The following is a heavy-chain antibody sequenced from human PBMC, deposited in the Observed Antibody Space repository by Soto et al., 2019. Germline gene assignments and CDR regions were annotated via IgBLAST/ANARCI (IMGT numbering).Heavy chain of an antibody. J-gene: IGHJ6*02. CDR1: GGTFTSYA. CDR3: ARVILPAAPYYYYYGMDV. D-gene: IGHD2-2*01. CDR2: IIPIFGTP. V-gene: IGHV1-69*06. Sequence: SVKVSCKASGGTFTSYAINWVRQAPGQGLEWMGGIIPIFGTPNYAQKFQGRVTITADKSTSTAYMELSSLRSEDTAVYYCARVILPAAPYYYYYGMDVWGQGTTVTVSS.